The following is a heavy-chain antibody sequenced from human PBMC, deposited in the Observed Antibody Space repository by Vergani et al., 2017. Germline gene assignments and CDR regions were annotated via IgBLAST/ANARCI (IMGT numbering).Heavy chain of an antibody. CDR3: AEGVIPSEYYYYGMDV. D-gene: IGHD2-21*01. Sequence: EVQLLESGGGLVQPGGSLRLSCAASGFTFSTYAMSWVRQAPGKGLECVSAISGSGGSTYYADSVKGRFTISRDNSKNTLYLQMNSLRAEDTAVYYCAEGVIPSEYYYYGMDVWGQGTTVTVSS. V-gene: IGHV3-23*01. J-gene: IGHJ6*02. CDR1: GFTFSTYA. CDR2: ISGSGGST.